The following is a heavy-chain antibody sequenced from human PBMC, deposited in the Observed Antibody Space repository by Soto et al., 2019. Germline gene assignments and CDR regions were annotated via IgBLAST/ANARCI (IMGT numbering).Heavy chain of an antibody. J-gene: IGHJ4*02. V-gene: IGHV4-34*01. CDR1: GGSFSGYY. CDR2: INHSGST. CDR3: ARTYYYDSSGYYQQTKFDY. Sequence: LSLTCAVYGGSFSGYYWGWIRQPPGKGLEWIGEINHSGSTNYNPSLKSRVTISVDTSKNQFSLKLSSVTAADTAVYYCARTYYYDSSGYYQQTKFDYWGQGTLVTVSS. D-gene: IGHD3-22*01.